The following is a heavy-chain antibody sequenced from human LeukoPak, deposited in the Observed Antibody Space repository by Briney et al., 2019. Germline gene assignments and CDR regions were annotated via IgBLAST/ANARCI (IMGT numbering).Heavy chain of an antibody. V-gene: IGHV3-30*18. CDR1: GFTFSSYA. J-gene: IGHJ6*03. CDR3: AKNANPYYYYMDV. CDR2: ISYDGSNK. Sequence: GGSLRLSCTASGFTFSSYAMSWVRQAPGKGLEWVAVISYDGSNKYYADSVKGRFTISRDNSKNTLYLQMNSLRAEDTAVYYCAKNANPYYYYMDVWGKGTTVTVSS.